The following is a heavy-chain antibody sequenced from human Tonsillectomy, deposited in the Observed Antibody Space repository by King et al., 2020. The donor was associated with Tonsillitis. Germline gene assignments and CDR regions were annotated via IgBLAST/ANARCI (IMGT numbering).Heavy chain of an antibody. J-gene: IGHJ4*02. Sequence: VQLVDSGGNLVQPGGSLTLSCAHSGFTFTDCDMNWFRQHPGKGQDWVSGIIRGGRTYYADSGKGLFTISSDNSKNALYLQMNSLRAEDTAVYYCATLITARLDYWGQGTLVTVSS. V-gene: IGHV3-23*04. CDR2: IIRGGRT. CDR1: GFTFTDCD. D-gene: IGHD6-6*01. CDR3: ATLITARLDY.